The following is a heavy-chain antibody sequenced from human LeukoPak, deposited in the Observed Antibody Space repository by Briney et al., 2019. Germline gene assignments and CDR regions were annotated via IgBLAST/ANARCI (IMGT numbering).Heavy chain of an antibody. Sequence: ASVKVSRKASGYTFTSYDINWVRQATGQGLEWMGWMNPNSGNTGYAQKFQGRVTMTRNTSISTAYMELSSLRSEDTAVYYCARGYVPRGLRDLFIFGVVSSNWFDPWGQGTLVTVSS. CDR1: GYTFTSYD. V-gene: IGHV1-8*01. CDR3: ARGYVPRGLRDLFIFGVVSSNWFDP. J-gene: IGHJ5*02. D-gene: IGHD3-3*01. CDR2: MNPNSGNT.